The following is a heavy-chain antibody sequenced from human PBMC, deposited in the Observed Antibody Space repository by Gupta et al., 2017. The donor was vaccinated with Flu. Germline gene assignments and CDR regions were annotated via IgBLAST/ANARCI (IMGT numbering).Heavy chain of an antibody. CDR2: ISSSSSYI. Sequence: EVQLVESGGGLVKPGGSLRLSCAASGFPFSTFSMNWVRQAPGKGLEWVSFISSSSSYIYYTDSVKGRFTISRGNARNSLYLQMNSLRAEDTAVYYCTRSFSSSSPDDYWGQGTLVTVSS. V-gene: IGHV3-21*01. D-gene: IGHD6-6*01. CDR3: TRSFSSSSPDDY. J-gene: IGHJ4*02. CDR1: GFPFSTFS.